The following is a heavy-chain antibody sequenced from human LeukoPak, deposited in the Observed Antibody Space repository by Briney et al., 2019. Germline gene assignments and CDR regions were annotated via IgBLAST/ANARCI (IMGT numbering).Heavy chain of an antibody. J-gene: IGHJ4*02. CDR2: ISYDGSNK. V-gene: IGHV3-30*03. D-gene: IGHD3-9*01. CDR3: ARDNDWAFHY. CDR1: GFTFSSYG. Sequence: PGRSLRLSCAASGFTFSSYGMHWVRQAPGKGLEWVAVISYDGSNKYYADSVKGRFTISRDNSKNTLYLQMNSLRDEDTAVYYCARDNDWAFHYWGQGTLVTVSS.